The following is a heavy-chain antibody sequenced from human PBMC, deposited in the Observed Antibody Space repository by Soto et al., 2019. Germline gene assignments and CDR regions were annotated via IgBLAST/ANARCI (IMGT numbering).Heavy chain of an antibody. V-gene: IGHV5-51*01. CDR2: IYPGDSDT. J-gene: IGHJ5*02. CDR1: GYSFTSYW. CDR3: ARLWSEGKLRYFDWLFDD. D-gene: IGHD3-9*01. Sequence: PGESLKISCKGSGYSFTSYWIGWVRQMPGKGLEWMGIIYPGDSDTRYSPSFQGQVTISADKSISTAYLQWSSLKASDTAMYYCARLWSEGKLRYFDWLFDDWGQGTLVTVSS.